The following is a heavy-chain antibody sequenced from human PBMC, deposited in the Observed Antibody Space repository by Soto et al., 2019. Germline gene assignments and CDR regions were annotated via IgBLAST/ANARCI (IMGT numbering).Heavy chain of an antibody. CDR3: AREGEYSTGWYSLDY. CDR2: IIPVFNTT. D-gene: IGHD6-19*01. Sequence: QVQLVQSGAEVKKPGSSVKVSCKASGGTFSSYAFSWVRQAPGQGLEWMGGIIPVFNTTNYAQKFQGRVTIIADESTGTAYMELSSLRSEDTAVYYCAREGEYSTGWYSLDYWGQRTLVTVSS. CDR1: GGTFSSYA. J-gene: IGHJ4*02. V-gene: IGHV1-69*01.